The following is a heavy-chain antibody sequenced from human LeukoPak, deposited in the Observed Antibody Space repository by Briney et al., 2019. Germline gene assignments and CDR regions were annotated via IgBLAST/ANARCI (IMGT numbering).Heavy chain of an antibody. Sequence: ASVKVSCRASGYTFTSYGISWVRQAPGQGLEWMGWISAYNGNTNYAQKLQGRVTMTTDTSTSTAYMELRSPRSDDTAVYYCARDRTPHYYYDSSGYYSTIYYWGQGTLVTVSS. CDR3: ARDRTPHYYYDSSGYYSTIYY. D-gene: IGHD3-22*01. CDR1: GYTFTSYG. J-gene: IGHJ4*02. CDR2: ISAYNGNT. V-gene: IGHV1-18*01.